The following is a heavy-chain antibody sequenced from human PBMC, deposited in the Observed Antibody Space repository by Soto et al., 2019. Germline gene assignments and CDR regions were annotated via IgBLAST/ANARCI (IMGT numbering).Heavy chain of an antibody. CDR1: GGSITTGGYY. CDR3: ARTKCSGGSCYSWSLDY. D-gene: IGHD2-15*01. J-gene: IGHJ4*02. CDR2: RYYSEST. Sequence: KTSETLSLTCTVSGGSITTGGYYWSWIRQLPGKGLEWIGHRYYSESTYYNPSLESRVSISLDTSKNQFSLKLSFVTAADTAMYYCARTKCSGGSCYSWSLDYWGQGTQVTVSS. V-gene: IGHV4-31*03.